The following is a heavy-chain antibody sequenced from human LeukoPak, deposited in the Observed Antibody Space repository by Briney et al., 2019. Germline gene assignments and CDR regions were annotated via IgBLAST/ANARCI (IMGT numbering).Heavy chain of an antibody. CDR1: GGSFSGYY. J-gene: IGHJ4*02. V-gene: IGHV4-34*01. D-gene: IGHD3-22*01. Sequence: PSETLSLTCAVYGGSFSGYYWSWIRQPPGKGLEWIGEINHSGSTNYNPSLKSRVTISVDTSKNQFSLKLSSVTAADTAVYYCASNPVTYYYDSSGPYYFDYWGQGTLVTVSS. CDR2: INHSGST. CDR3: ASNPVTYYYDSSGPYYFDY.